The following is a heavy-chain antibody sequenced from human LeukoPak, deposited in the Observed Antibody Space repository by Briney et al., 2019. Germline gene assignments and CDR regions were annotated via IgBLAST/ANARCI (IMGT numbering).Heavy chain of an antibody. J-gene: IGHJ4*02. CDR3: AKDADSLYGNFDY. V-gene: IGHV3-9*01. CDR2: ITWDSGGI. D-gene: IGHD3-22*01. Sequence: PGGSLRLSCAASGFTFSSYWMHWVRQAPGKGLEWVSGITWDSGGIGYADSVKGRFTISRDNAKNSLYLQMNSLRAEDTALYYCAKDADSLYGNFDYWGQGTLVTVSS. CDR1: GFTFSSYW.